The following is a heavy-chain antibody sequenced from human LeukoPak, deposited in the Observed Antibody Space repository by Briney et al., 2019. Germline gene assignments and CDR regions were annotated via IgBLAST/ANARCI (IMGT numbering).Heavy chain of an antibody. J-gene: IGHJ3*02. CDR1: GFTFSRYG. CDR2: ISSSSIYI. CDR3: ARGRVGQWLVDAFDI. D-gene: IGHD6-19*01. Sequence: PGGSLRLSCEASGFTFSRYGMSWVRQAPGKGLEWVSSISSSSIYIYYADSLKGRFTISRNNAKNSLYLHIDSLRAEDTAVYYCARGRVGQWLVDAFDIWGQGTMVTVSS. V-gene: IGHV3-21*01.